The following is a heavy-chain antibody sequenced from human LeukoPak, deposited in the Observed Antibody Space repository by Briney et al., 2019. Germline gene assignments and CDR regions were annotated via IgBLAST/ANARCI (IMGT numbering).Heavy chain of an antibody. D-gene: IGHD1-14*01. CDR2: IYYSGST. CDR3: ARHGPDRRIDYYGMDV. J-gene: IGHJ6*02. V-gene: IGHV4-59*08. CDR1: GGSISSYY. Sequence: SETLSLTCTVSGGSISSYYWSWIRQPPGKGPEWIGYIYYSGSTNYNPSLKSRVTISVDTSKNQFSLKLSSVTAADTAVYYCARHGPDRRIDYYGMDVWGQGTTVTVSS.